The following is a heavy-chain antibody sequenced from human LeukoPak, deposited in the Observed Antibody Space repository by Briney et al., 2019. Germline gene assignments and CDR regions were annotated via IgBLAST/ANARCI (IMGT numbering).Heavy chain of an antibody. J-gene: IGHJ4*02. V-gene: IGHV3-72*01. D-gene: IGHD4-23*01. Sequence: QPGGSLRLSCVASGFRFSDHYMDWVRQAPGKGLEWVRRSRNKANSYQTEYAASVKGRFTISRDDSKNSVDLEMNSLKIEDTAVYYCARETPVVNLGDWGQGTRVTVSS. CDR1: GFRFSDHY. CDR3: ARETPVVNLGD. CDR2: SRNKANSYQT.